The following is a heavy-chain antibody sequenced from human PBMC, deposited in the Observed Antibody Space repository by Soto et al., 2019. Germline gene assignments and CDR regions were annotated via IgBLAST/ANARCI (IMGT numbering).Heavy chain of an antibody. D-gene: IGHD3-3*01. CDR1: GFTFSNAW. CDR3: TTDAEQRRITIFGVVIRNDAFDI. Sequence: GGSLRLSCAASGFTFSNAWMNWVRQAPGKGLEWVGRIKSKTDGGTTDYAAPVKGRFTISRDDSKNTLYLQMNSLKTEDTAVYYCTTDAEQRRITIFGVVIRNDAFDIWGQGTMVTVSS. CDR2: IKSKTDGGTT. J-gene: IGHJ3*02. V-gene: IGHV3-15*07.